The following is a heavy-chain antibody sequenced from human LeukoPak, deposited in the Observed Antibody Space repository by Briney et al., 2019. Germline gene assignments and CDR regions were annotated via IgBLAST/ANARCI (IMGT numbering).Heavy chain of an antibody. CDR1: GGSVSSSSYH. D-gene: IGHD1-26*01. Sequence: KPSEPLSLTCTVSGGSVSSSSYHWGWIRQPPGKGLEWIGSVFYSGSTYYNPSLKSRVTISVETSKNQFSLKLSSVTAADTAVYYCARDGRFPPEVLPRYFDYWGQGTLVTVSS. CDR3: ARDGRFPPEVLPRYFDY. V-gene: IGHV4-39*07. CDR2: VFYSGST. J-gene: IGHJ4*02.